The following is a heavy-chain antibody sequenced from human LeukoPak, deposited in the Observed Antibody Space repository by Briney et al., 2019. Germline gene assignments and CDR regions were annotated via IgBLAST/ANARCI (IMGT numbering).Heavy chain of an antibody. CDR1: GGSISSSGYY. CDR3: ARSIYCGGDCYSNWFDP. V-gene: IGHV4-61*08. Sequence: PSQTLSLTCTVSGGSISSSGYYWSWLRQPPGKGLEWIGYIYYSGSTNYNPSLKSQVTISVDTSKNQFSLKLSSVIAADTAVYYCARSIYCGGDCYSNWFDPWGQGTLVTVSS. D-gene: IGHD2-21*02. CDR2: IYYSGST. J-gene: IGHJ5*02.